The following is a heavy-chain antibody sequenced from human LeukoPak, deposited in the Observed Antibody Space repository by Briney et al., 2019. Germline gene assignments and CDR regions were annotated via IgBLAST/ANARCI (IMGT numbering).Heavy chain of an antibody. CDR1: GFTFSSYW. J-gene: IGHJ4*02. Sequence: GGSLRLSCAASGFTFSSYWMHWVRQAPGKGLVWVSRINTDGSSTSYADSVKGRFTISRDNAKNTLYLQMNSLRAEDTAVYYCARSDYCDFWSGSTRVEGGDFDYWGQGTLVTVSS. D-gene: IGHD3-3*01. CDR2: INTDGSST. V-gene: IGHV3-74*01. CDR3: ARSDYCDFWSGSTRVEGGDFDY.